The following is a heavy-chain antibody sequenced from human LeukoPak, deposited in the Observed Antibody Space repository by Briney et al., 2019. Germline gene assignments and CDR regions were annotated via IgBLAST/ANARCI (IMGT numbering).Heavy chain of an antibody. CDR1: GDSVSSTNYY. Sequence: SETLSLTCTVSGDSVSSTNYYWCWIRQPPGRGLEWIASIRYSESAYYSPSLKSRATISVDTSKNQFSLRLRSLTATDTAVYYCATQDSSHYWGQGTLVTVSS. D-gene: IGHD3-22*01. CDR3: ATQDSSHY. J-gene: IGHJ4*02. V-gene: IGHV4-39*01. CDR2: IRYSESA.